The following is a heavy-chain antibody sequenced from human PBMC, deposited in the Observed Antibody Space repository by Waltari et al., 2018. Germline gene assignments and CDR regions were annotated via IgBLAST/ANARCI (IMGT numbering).Heavy chain of an antibody. J-gene: IGHJ4*02. CDR1: GFTFITYA. Sequence: EVQLLESGGGLVQPGGSLRLSCAASGFTFITYAMSWVRQAPGKGLQWFSTIRGSGDDTYYADSVKGRFAISRDNSKNTLYLQMNSLRAEDSAVYYCAKSDGSGSYDDYWGQGTLVTVSS. CDR3: AKSDGSGSYDDY. V-gene: IGHV3-23*01. D-gene: IGHD3-10*01. CDR2: IRGSGDDT.